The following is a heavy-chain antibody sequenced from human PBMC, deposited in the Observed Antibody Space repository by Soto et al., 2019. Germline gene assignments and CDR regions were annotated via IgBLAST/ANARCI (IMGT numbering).Heavy chain of an antibody. D-gene: IGHD6-19*01. J-gene: IGHJ4*02. CDR3: ARPASSGWYPFDY. CDR1: GGSISRSSFY. Sequence: QLQLQESGPGLVKPSETLSLTCTVSGGSISRSSFYWGWIRQSPGKGLEWIGSVFYSGSTYYNPSLKSRVTISVDTSKNQFSLNLSSVTAADTAVYYCARPASSGWYPFDYWGQGTLVTVSS. CDR2: VFYSGST. V-gene: IGHV4-39*01.